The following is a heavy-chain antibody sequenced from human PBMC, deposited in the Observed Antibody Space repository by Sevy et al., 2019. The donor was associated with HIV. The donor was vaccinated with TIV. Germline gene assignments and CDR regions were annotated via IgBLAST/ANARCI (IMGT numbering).Heavy chain of an antibody. V-gene: IGHV4-34*01. J-gene: IGHJ2*01. CDR3: AREGEEYGDYGDYWYFDL. CDR1: GGSFSGYY. D-gene: IGHD4-17*01. CDR2: INHSGST. Sequence: SETLSLTCAVYGGSFSGYYWSWIRQPPGKGLEWIGEINHSGSTNYNPSLKSRVTISVDTSKNQFSLKLSSVTAADTAVYYCAREGEEYGDYGDYWYFDLWGRGTLVTVSS.